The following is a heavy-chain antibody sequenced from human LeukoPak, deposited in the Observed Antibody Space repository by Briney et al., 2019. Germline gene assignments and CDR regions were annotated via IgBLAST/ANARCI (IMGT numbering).Heavy chain of an antibody. D-gene: IGHD3-10*01. CDR2: ISSSSSYI. Sequence: GGSLRLSCAASGFTFSSYSMNWVRQAPGKGLEWVSSISSSSSYIYYADSVKGRFTISRDNAKNSLYLQMNSLRAEDTAVYYCARAGDYGSGSYYFDYWGQGTLVTVSS. J-gene: IGHJ4*02. CDR1: GFTFSSYS. CDR3: ARAGDYGSGSYYFDY. V-gene: IGHV3-21*01.